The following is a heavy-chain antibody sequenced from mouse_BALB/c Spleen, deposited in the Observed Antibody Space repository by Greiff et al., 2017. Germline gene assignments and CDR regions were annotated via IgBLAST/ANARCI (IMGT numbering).Heavy chain of an antibody. Sequence: QVQLQQPGAELVKPGASVKLSCKASGYTFTSYYMYWVKQRPGQGLEWIGGINPSNGGTNFNEKFKSKATLTVDKSSSTAYMQLSSLTSEDSAVYYCTRKKVRDYAMDYWGQGTSVTVSS. CDR3: TRKKVRDYAMDY. CDR2: INPSNGGT. J-gene: IGHJ4*01. D-gene: IGHD2-14*01. CDR1: GYTFTSYY. V-gene: IGHV1S81*02.